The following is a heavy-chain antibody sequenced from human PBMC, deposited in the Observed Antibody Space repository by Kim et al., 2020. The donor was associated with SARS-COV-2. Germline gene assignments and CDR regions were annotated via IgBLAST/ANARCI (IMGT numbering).Heavy chain of an antibody. V-gene: IGHV3-30*18. CDR3: AKEGGEWELLRRSLDY. D-gene: IGHD1-26*01. Sequence: GGSLRLSCAASGFTFSSYGMHWVRQAPGKGLEWVAVISYDGSNKYYADSVKGRFTISRDNSKYTLYLQMNSLRAEDTAVYYCAKEGGEWELLRRSLDYWGQGTMVTVSS. CDR1: GFTFSSYG. J-gene: IGHJ4*02. CDR2: ISYDGSNK.